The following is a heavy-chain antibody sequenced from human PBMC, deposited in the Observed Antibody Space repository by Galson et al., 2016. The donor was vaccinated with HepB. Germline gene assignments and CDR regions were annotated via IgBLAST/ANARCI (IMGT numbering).Heavy chain of an antibody. V-gene: IGHV3-66*02. CDR2: IYSGGDP. CDR3: ARDPGLRNGMGG. CDR1: GFTVSSDY. J-gene: IGHJ6*04. Sequence: SLRLSCAVSGFTVSSDYMSWVRQAPGKELEWVSVIYSGGDPYYADSVKGRFTISRDNSKNTLYLQMSSLRTDDTAVYFCARDPGLRNGMGGWGKGTTVTVSS. D-gene: IGHD4-17*01.